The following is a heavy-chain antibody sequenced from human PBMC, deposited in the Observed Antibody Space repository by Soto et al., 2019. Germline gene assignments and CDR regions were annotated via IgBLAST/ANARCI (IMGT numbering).Heavy chain of an antibody. CDR3: AREGYTSSSIHSFLDS. CDR2: IIPFLGTT. Sequence: PSVKVSCKASGGTFSSYGISWVRQAPGQGLEWMGRIIPFLGTTNYAQNFQDRLTVTADTSTNTAFMELSSLRSDDTAVYYCAREGYTSSSIHSFLDSWGQGTLVTV. V-gene: IGHV1-69*10. CDR1: GGTFSSYG. D-gene: IGHD6-6*01. J-gene: IGHJ4*02.